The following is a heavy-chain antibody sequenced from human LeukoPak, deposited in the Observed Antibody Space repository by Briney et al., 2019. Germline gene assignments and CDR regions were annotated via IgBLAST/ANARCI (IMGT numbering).Heavy chain of an antibody. J-gene: IGHJ3*02. CDR2: IYYSGST. D-gene: IGHD1-26*01. CDR1: GYSISSSNW. Sequence: SETLSLTCAVSGYSISSSNWWGWIRQPPGKGLEWIGYIYYSGSTYYSPSLKSRVTMSVDTSKNHFSLKLSSVTAVDTAVYYCARGVGGSYPNAFDIWGQGTMVTVSS. CDR3: ARGVGGSYPNAFDI. V-gene: IGHV4-28*03.